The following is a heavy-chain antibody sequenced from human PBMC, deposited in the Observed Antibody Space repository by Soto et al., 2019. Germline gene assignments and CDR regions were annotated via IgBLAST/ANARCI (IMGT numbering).Heavy chain of an antibody. Sequence: SETLSLTCTVSGGSISSSSYYWGWIRQPPGKGLEWIGSIYYSGSTYYNPSLKSRVTISVDTSKNQFSLKLSSVTAADTAVYYCARHSGGADADYWCQGTLVTVAS. CDR1: GGSISSSSYY. CDR3: ARHSGGADADY. V-gene: IGHV4-39*01. J-gene: IGHJ4*02. D-gene: IGHD3-10*01. CDR2: IYYSGST.